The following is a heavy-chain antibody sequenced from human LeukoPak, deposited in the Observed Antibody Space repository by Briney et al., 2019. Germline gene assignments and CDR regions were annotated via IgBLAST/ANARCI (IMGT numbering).Heavy chain of an antibody. CDR1: GYTFTGYY. V-gene: IGHV1-2*02. J-gene: IGHJ6*02. CDR3: ARVPRPSLGELSLSY. Sequence: ASVKVSCKASGYTFTGYYMHWVRQAPGQGLEWMGWINPYSGGTNYAQKFQDRVTMTRDTSISTAYMELSSLSSDDTAVYYCARVPRPSLGELSLSYWGQGTTVTVSS. D-gene: IGHD3-16*02. CDR2: INPYSGGT.